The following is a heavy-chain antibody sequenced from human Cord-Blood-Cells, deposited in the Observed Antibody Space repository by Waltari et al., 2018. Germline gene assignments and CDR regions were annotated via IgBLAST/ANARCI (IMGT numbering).Heavy chain of an antibody. J-gene: IGHJ4*02. Sequence: QVQLQQSGPGLVKPSQTLSLTCAISGDSVSSNSVAWNWIRQSPSRGLEWLGRRYYRTKWYNDYAESVKSRIPINPDTSKNHFSLQLNSVTPEDTAVYDCARSPGGRLGFDYWGQGTLVTVSS. V-gene: IGHV6-1*01. CDR1: GDSVSSNSVA. CDR2: RYYRTKWYN. CDR3: ARSPGGRLGFDY. D-gene: IGHD3-10*01.